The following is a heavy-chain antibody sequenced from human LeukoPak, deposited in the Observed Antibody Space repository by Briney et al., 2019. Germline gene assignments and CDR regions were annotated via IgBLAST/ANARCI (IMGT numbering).Heavy chain of an antibody. CDR2: INTDGSTT. V-gene: IGHV3-74*01. D-gene: IGHD6-13*01. CDR3: ARGVSGGFDY. J-gene: IGHJ4*02. CDR1: GFTFSRYW. Sequence: GGSLRLSCAASGFTFSRYWMNWVRQAPGKGLVWVSRINTDGSTTSYADSVRGRFTISRDNAKNTLYVQMSSLRVEDTAVHYCARGVSGGFDYGGQGTLVTVSS.